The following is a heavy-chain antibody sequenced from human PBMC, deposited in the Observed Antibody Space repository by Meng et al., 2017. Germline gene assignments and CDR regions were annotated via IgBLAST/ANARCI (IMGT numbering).Heavy chain of an antibody. V-gene: IGHV3-43D*03. CDR2: ISWDGGST. CDR1: GFTFDDYA. Sequence: GESLKISCAASGFTFDDYAMHWVRQAPGQGLEWVSLISWDGGSTYYADSVKGRFTISRDNSKNSLYLQMNSLRAEDTALYYCAKDIRVRGREEYYGMDVWGQGTTVTVSS. J-gene: IGHJ6*02. D-gene: IGHD3-10*01. CDR3: AKDIRVRGREEYYGMDV.